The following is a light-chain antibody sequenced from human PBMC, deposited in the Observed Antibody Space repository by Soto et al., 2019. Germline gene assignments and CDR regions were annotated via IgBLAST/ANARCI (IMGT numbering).Light chain of an antibody. V-gene: IGKV3-20*01. J-gene: IGKJ1*01. CDR2: GAS. CDR1: QTVSSSY. CDR3: QQYGSSPRT. Sequence: EIVFRACPGTLSLSPWERATLSCRASQTVSSSYLAWYQQKPGQAPRLLIYGASSRATGIPDRFSGSGSGTDFTLTISRLEPEDFAVYYCQQYGSSPRTFGQGAKVDIK.